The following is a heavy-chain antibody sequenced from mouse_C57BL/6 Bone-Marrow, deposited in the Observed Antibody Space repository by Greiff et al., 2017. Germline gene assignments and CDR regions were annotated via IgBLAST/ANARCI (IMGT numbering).Heavy chain of an antibody. CDR2: IYPGDGDT. Sequence: LVKPGASVKISCKASGYAFSSSWMNWVKQRPGKGLEWIGRIYPGDGDTNYNGKFKGKATLTADKSSSTAYMQLSSLTSEDSAVYFCARGGGNYDYAMDYWGQGTSVTVSS. D-gene: IGHD2-1*01. CDR1: GYAFSSSW. CDR3: ARGGGNYDYAMDY. J-gene: IGHJ4*01. V-gene: IGHV1-82*01.